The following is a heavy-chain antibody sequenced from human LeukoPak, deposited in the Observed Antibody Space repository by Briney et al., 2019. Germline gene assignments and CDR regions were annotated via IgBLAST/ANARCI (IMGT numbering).Heavy chain of an antibody. D-gene: IGHD1-26*01. J-gene: IGHJ4*02. CDR3: AITTYTGTYPNYFDY. Sequence: KPSETLSLTCTVSGGSISSYYWSWIRQPPGKGLEWIGYIYYSGSTNYYPSLKSRVTISVDTSKNQFSLKLNSVTAADTAVYYCAITTYTGTYPNYFDYWGQGTLVTVSS. CDR2: IYYSGST. CDR1: GGSISSYY. V-gene: IGHV4-59*01.